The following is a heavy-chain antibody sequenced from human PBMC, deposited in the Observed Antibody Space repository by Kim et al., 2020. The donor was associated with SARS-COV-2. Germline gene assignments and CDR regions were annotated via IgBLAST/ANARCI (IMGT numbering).Heavy chain of an antibody. Sequence: GGSLRLSCAASGFTFSSYGMHWVRQAPGKGLEWVAVIWYDGSNKYYADSVKGRFTISRDNSKNTLYLQMNSLRAEDTAVYYCARGGAMVRGATNPDFDYWGQGTLVTVSS. CDR2: IWYDGSNK. V-gene: IGHV3-33*01. CDR3: ARGGAMVRGATNPDFDY. CDR1: GFTFSSYG. D-gene: IGHD3-10*01. J-gene: IGHJ4*02.